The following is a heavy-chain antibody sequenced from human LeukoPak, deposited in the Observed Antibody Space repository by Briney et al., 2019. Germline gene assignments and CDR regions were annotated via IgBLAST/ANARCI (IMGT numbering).Heavy chain of an antibody. Sequence: GGSLRLSCAASGLTVSSNCMNWVRQAPGKGLEWVSAIFTDDTTYYGDSVKGRFTISRDNSKNTLYLQMNSLRAEDTAVYYCAKDAYYDYVWGSYPPDAFDIWGQGTMVTVSS. CDR2: IFTDDTT. CDR3: AKDAYYDYVWGSYPPDAFDI. V-gene: IGHV3-66*01. J-gene: IGHJ3*02. D-gene: IGHD3-16*02. CDR1: GLTVSSNC.